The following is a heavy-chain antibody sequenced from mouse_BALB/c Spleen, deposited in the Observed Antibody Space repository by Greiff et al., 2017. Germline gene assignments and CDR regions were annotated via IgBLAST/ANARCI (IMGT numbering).Heavy chain of an antibody. D-gene: IGHD2-12*01. CDR3: ARDPYDGDYAMDY. J-gene: IGHJ4*01. Sequence: VQRVESGPGLVAPSQSLSITCTVSGFSLTGYGVNWVRQPPGKGLEWLGMIWGDGSTDYNSALKSRLSISKDNSKSQVFLKMNSLQTDDTARYYCARDPYDGDYAMDYWGQGTSVTVSS. CDR1: GFSLTGYG. V-gene: IGHV2-6-7*01. CDR2: IWGDGST.